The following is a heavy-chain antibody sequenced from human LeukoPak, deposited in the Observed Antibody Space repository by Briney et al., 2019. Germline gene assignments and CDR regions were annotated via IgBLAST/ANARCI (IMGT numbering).Heavy chain of an antibody. J-gene: IGHJ4*02. CDR2: ITSSSSHI. Sequence: GGSLRLSCAASGFNFDSYSMNWVRQAPGKGLEWVSSITSSSSHISYADSVKGRFTISRDNAKNSLYLQMNRLRVEDTAVYYCAREMVAVAARSDYWGQGTLVTVSS. CDR1: GFNFDSYS. D-gene: IGHD6-19*01. V-gene: IGHV3-21*01. CDR3: AREMVAVAARSDY.